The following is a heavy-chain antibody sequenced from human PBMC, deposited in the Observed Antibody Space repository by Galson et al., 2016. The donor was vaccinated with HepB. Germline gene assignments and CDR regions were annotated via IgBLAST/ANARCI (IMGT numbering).Heavy chain of an antibody. Sequence: SETLSLTCTVSGGSVSSGTYYWSWIRQPPGKGLEWIGYMYYSGSTNYNPSLKSRVTIPVDTSKNQFSLRLSSVTAADTAVYYCARDGTRYYFGSGSHPSDFDYWGQGTLVTVSS. V-gene: IGHV4-61*01. CDR1: GGSVSSGTYY. CDR3: ARDGTRYYFGSGSHPSDFDY. D-gene: IGHD3-10*01. J-gene: IGHJ4*02. CDR2: MYYSGST.